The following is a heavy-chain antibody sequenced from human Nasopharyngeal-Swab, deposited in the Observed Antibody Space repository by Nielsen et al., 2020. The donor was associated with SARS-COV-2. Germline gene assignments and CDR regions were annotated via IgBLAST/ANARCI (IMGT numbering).Heavy chain of an antibody. D-gene: IGHD5-18*01. CDR2: ITWNSGNK. V-gene: IGHV3-9*01. J-gene: IGHJ4*02. CDR3: AKARRTDTYGYECFDS. CDR1: GFDFDDYA. Sequence: SLKISCAASGFDFDDYAMHWVRQPPGKGLEWVSGITWNSGNKGYAESVQGRFTISRDNAKNSLYLQMNSLRPGDTALYYCAKARRTDTYGYECFDSWGQGTLVTVSS.